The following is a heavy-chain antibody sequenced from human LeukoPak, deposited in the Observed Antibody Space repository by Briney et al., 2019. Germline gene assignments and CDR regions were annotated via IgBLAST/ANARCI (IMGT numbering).Heavy chain of an antibody. CDR3: AKDRLSGYSGGVIDY. CDR1: GFTFSSYW. D-gene: IGHD5-12*01. V-gene: IGHV3-7*03. CDR2: IKQDGSEK. Sequence: PGGSLRLSCAASGFTFSSYWMNWVRQAPGKGLEWVANIKQDGSEKYYVDSVKGRFTISRDNAKNSLYLQMNSLRSEDMALYYCAKDRLSGYSGGVIDYWGQGTLVTVSS. J-gene: IGHJ4*02.